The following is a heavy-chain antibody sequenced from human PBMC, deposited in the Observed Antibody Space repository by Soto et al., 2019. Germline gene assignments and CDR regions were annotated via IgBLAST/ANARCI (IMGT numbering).Heavy chain of an antibody. Sequence: GGSLRLSCAASGFTFDDYTMHWVRQAPGRGLEWVSLISWDGGSTYYADSVKGRFTISRDNSKNSLYLQMNSLRTEDTALYYCAKDIGRSSGWYSPSFDYWGQGTLVTVSS. CDR2: ISWDGGST. CDR1: GFTFDDYT. D-gene: IGHD6-19*01. J-gene: IGHJ4*02. CDR3: AKDIGRSSGWYSPSFDY. V-gene: IGHV3-43*01.